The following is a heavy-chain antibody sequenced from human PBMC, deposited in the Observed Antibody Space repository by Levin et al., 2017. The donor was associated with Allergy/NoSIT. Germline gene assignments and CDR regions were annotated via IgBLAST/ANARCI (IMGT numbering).Heavy chain of an antibody. V-gene: IGHV1-2*02. J-gene: IGHJ3*02. CDR3: ARLGDSGCSGGSCDYAFDI. CDR1: GYTFTGYY. Sequence: ASVKVSCKASGYTFTGYYMHWVRQAPGQGLEWMGWINPNSGGTNYAQKFQGRVTMTRDTSISTAYMELSRLRSDDTAVYYCARLGDSGCSGGSCDYAFDIWGQGTMVTVSS. CDR2: INPNSGGT. D-gene: IGHD2-15*01.